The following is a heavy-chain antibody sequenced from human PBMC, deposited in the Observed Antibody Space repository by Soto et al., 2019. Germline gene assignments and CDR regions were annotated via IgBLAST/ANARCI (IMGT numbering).Heavy chain of an antibody. CDR2: IYYSGST. V-gene: IGHV4-61*01. Sequence: SETLSLTCSVSGGSVSSGSYYWSWIRQPPGKGLEWIGYIYYSGSTNYNPSLKSRVTISVDTSKNQFSLKLSSVTAADTAVYYCARALEYSSSPFDYWGQGTLVTVSS. CDR3: ARALEYSSSPFDY. D-gene: IGHD6-6*01. CDR1: GGSVSSGSYY. J-gene: IGHJ4*02.